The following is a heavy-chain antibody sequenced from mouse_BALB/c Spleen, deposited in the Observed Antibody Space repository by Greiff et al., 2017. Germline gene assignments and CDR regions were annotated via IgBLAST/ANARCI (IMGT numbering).Heavy chain of an antibody. J-gene: IGHJ3*01. CDR2: IDPSDSYT. CDR1: GYTFTSYW. Sequence: QVQLQQPGAELVKPGASVKISCKASGYTFTSYWMNWVKQRPGQGLEWIGEIDPSDSYTNNNQKFKDKATLTVDKSSSTAYMQLSSLTSEDSAVYYCAREGGSWFAYWGQGTLVTVSA. V-gene: IGHV1S126*01. D-gene: IGHD1-1*02. CDR3: AREGGSWFAY.